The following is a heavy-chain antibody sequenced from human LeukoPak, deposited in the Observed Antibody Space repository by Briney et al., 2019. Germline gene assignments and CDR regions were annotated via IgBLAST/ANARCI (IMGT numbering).Heavy chain of an antibody. J-gene: IGHJ4*02. CDR2: IYYSGST. CDR3: ARGRETLTYYYDSSGFYYFDY. V-gene: IGHV4-31*03. Sequence: SETLSLTCTVSGGSISSGGYYWSWIRQHPGKGLEWIGYIYYSGSTYYNPSLKSRVTISVDTSKNQFSLKLSSVTAADTAVYYCARGRETLTYYYDSSGFYYFDYWGQGTLVTVSS. CDR1: GGSISSGGYY. D-gene: IGHD3-22*01.